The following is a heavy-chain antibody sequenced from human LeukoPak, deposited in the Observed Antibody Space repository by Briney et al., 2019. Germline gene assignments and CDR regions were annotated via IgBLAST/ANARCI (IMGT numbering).Heavy chain of an antibody. CDR1: GFSFSNYW. CDR2: IKQDGSMK. Sequence: GGSLRLSCAASGFSFSNYWMSWVRQAPGKGLEWVANIKQDGSMKGYVDSVKGRFTISRDNAKNSLYLQMNSLRAEDVALYYCAKGDDFWSGRIDYWGQGTLVTVSS. J-gene: IGHJ4*02. CDR3: AKGDDFWSGRIDY. V-gene: IGHV3-7*03. D-gene: IGHD3-3*01.